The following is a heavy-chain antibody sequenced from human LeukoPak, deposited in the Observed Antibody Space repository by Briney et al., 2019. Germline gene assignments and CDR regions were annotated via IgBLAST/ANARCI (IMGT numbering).Heavy chain of an antibody. Sequence: SETLSLTCTVSGGSISSSSYYWGWIRQPPGKGLEWIGSIYYSGSTYYNPSLKSRVTISVDTSKNQFSLKLRSVTAADTAVYYCASDYFTGGGYFDYWGQGTLVTVSS. V-gene: IGHV4-39*07. J-gene: IGHJ4*02. CDR3: ASDYFTGGGYFDY. CDR1: GGSISSSSYY. D-gene: IGHD2/OR15-2a*01. CDR2: IYYSGST.